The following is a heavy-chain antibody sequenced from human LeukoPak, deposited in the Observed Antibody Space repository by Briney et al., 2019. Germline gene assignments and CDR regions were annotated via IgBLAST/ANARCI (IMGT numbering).Heavy chain of an antibody. V-gene: IGHV3-21*01. J-gene: IGHJ4*02. D-gene: IGHD2-15*01. CDR3: ARDRCRDPDISCSGGSLDF. Sequence: GGSLRLSCAASGFTFSNAWMSWVRQAPGKGLEWVSSMSSSSSYISYADSLKGRFTISRDNAKNSVFLQMNSLRAEDTAVYYCARDRCRDPDISCSGGSLDFWGQGTLVTVSS. CDR1: GFTFSNAW. CDR2: MSSSSSYI.